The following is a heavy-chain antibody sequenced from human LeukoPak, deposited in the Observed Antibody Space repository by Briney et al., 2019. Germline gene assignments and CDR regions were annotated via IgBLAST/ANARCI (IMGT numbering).Heavy chain of an antibody. Sequence: PGGSLRLSCAASGFTVSSHDMHWVRQTTGRGLEWVSVFGTNADTHYPGSVKGRFTISRENAKNSLYLQMTSLRAGDTAVYYCARGSGWGMDVWGQGTTVTVSS. J-gene: IGHJ6*02. CDR3: ARGSGWGMDV. CDR2: FGTNADT. V-gene: IGHV3-13*04. D-gene: IGHD3-10*01. CDR1: GFTVSSHD.